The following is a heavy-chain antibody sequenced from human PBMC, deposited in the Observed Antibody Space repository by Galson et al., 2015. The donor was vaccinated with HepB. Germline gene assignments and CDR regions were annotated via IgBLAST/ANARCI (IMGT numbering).Heavy chain of an antibody. J-gene: IGHJ3*02. CDR1: GFTFSSYW. CDR2: IKQDGSEK. CDR3: ARADPIQLWLGPRNDAFDI. V-gene: IGHV3-7*03. Sequence: SLRLSCAASGFTFSSYWMSWVRQAPGKGLEWVANIKQDGSEKYYVDSVKGRFTISRDNAKNSLYLQMNSLRAEDTAVYYCARADPIQLWLGPRNDAFDIWGQGTMVTVSS. D-gene: IGHD5-18*01.